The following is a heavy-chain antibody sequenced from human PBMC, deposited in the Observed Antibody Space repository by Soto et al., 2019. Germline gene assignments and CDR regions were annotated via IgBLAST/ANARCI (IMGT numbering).Heavy chain of an antibody. CDR2: IYYSGST. D-gene: IGHD4-17*01. Sequence: SETLSLTCTVCGGRISSGGNFWIWIRQHPGKGLEWIGYIYYSGSTYYNPSLKSRVSMSVDTSMNQFFLNLSSVTAADTAVYFCARFYGGFGNVSNWFDPWGQGTLVTVSS. J-gene: IGHJ5*02. CDR3: ARFYGGFGNVSNWFDP. CDR1: GGRISSGGNF. V-gene: IGHV4-31*03.